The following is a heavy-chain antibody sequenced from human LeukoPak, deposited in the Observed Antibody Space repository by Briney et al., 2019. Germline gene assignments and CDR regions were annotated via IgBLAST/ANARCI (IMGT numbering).Heavy chain of an antibody. J-gene: IGHJ4*02. Sequence: SETLSLTCTVSGGSISSYYWSWIRQPPGKGLEWIGYIYYSGSTNYNPSLKSRVTISVDTSKNQFSLKLSSVTAADTAVYYCARQEGLYSSGWYGGLDYWGQGTLSPSPQ. CDR3: ARQEGLYSSGWYGGLDY. D-gene: IGHD6-19*01. V-gene: IGHV4-59*01. CDR1: GGSISSYY. CDR2: IYYSGST.